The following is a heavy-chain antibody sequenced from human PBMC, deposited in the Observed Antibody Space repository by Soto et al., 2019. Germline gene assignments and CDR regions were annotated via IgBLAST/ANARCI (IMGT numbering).Heavy chain of an antibody. V-gene: IGHV3-21*04. CDR1: GFTFSSYS. CDR3: TKGDSSGFFDPPTGYPPPDH. D-gene: IGHD3-16*01. J-gene: IGHJ5*02. CDR2: ISSSSSYI. Sequence: GGSLRLSCAASGFTFSSYSMNWVRQAPGKGLEWVSSISSSSSYIYYADSVRGRFTISRDNSANTLFLQMSSLRGDDTATYYCTKGDSSGFFDPPTGYPPPDHWGQGTLVTVSS.